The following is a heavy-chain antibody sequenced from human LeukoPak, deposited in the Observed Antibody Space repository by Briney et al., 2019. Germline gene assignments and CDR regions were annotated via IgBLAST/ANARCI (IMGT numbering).Heavy chain of an antibody. CDR2: IYYSGST. J-gene: IGHJ4*02. CDR3: ARQQLSQLYYFDY. CDR1: GGSISSYY. D-gene: IGHD6-13*01. V-gene: IGHV4-59*01. Sequence: SETLSLTCTVSGGSISSYYWSWVRQPPGKGLEWIGYIYYSGSTNYNPSLKGRVTISVDTSKNQFSLKLSSVTAADTAVYYCARQQLSQLYYFDYGGQGTLVTVSP.